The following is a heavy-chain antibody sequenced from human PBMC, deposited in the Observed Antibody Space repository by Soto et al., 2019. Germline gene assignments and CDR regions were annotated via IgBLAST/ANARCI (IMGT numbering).Heavy chain of an antibody. V-gene: IGHV5-51*01. CDR3: ARGEEYSRLFTRNWFET. D-gene: IGHD6-6*01. CDR2: IYPGDSDT. J-gene: IGHJ5*02. CDR1: GHSFISYW. Sequence: VASLKVSFKVSGHSFISYWIYFVLQLHGKGLEWMWIIYPGDSDTRYSPSFQGQVTISAEKSISNAYLQWRSLKASDTAMYYCARGEEYSRLFTRNWFETWGQGTLV.